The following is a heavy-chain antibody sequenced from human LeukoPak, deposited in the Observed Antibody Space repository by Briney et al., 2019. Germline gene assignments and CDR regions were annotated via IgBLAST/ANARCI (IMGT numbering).Heavy chain of an antibody. CDR2: IYWDDDK. D-gene: IGHD3-10*01. V-gene: IGHV2-5*02. J-gene: IGHJ6*02. CDR1: GFSLSTSGVA. Sequence: SGPTLVNPLQTLTLTCIFSGFSLSTSGVAVGWIRQPPGKALEWLALIYWDDDKRYSPSLKSRVTITKDTPKNQVVLTMTNMDPVDTATYYCAHSILHYDSGHYYHYYGMDVWGQGTTVTVSS. CDR3: AHSILHYDSGHYYHYYGMDV.